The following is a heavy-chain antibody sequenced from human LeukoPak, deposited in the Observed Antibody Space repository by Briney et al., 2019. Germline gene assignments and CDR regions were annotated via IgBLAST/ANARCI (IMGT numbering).Heavy chain of an antibody. Sequence: GGSLRLSCAASGFTVSNKYMTWVRQAPGKGLEWVSLIYSDGRTYYADSVKGRCTISRDGSKNTLYLQMNSLRVEDTAVYYCARGLFHSGYLDAFDIWGQGTVVTVSS. CDR2: IYSDGRT. CDR1: GFTVSNKY. D-gene: IGHD3-22*01. CDR3: ARGLFHSGYLDAFDI. J-gene: IGHJ3*02. V-gene: IGHV3-53*01.